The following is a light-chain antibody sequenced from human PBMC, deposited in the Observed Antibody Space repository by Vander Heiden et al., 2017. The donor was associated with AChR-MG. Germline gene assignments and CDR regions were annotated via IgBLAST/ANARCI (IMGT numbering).Light chain of an antibody. V-gene: IGLV4-69*01. CDR1: SGHSSYA. J-gene: IGLJ3*02. CDR3: QTWGTGFGV. CDR2: LSSDGSH. Sequence: QLVLTLSPSASASLGASVKLTCTLSSGHSSYAIAWHQQQPEKGPRYLMKLSSDGSHSKGDGIPDRFSGSSSGAERYLTISSLQSEDEADDYYQTWGTGFGVFGGGTKLTVL.